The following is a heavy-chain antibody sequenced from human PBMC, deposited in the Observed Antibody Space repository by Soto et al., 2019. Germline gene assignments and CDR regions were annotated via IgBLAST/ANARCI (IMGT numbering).Heavy chain of an antibody. CDR2: IYYSGST. CDR1: CGSIGRTSCY. Sequence: SDTLSLTCTVSCGSIGRTSCYWGWIRKPPGKGLEWIGSIYYSGSTYYNPSLKSRVTISVDTSKNQFSLKLSSVTAADTAVYYCARSTEEVTIFGVVIRDYYGMDVWGQGTTVT. V-gene: IGHV4-39*01. D-gene: IGHD3-3*01. CDR3: ARSTEEVTIFGVVIRDYYGMDV. J-gene: IGHJ6*02.